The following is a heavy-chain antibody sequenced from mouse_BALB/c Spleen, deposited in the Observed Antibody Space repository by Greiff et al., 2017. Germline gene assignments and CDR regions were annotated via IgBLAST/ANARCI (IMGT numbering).Heavy chain of an antibody. J-gene: IGHJ4*01. Sequence: VQRVESGPGLVQPSQSLSITCTVSGFSLTSYGVHWVRQSPGKGLEWLGVIWSGGSTDYNAAFISRLSISKDNSKSQVFFKMNSLQANDTAIYYCARKGDWTDYYAMDYWGQGTSVTVSS. CDR2: IWSGGST. CDR1: GFSLTSYG. CDR3: ARKGDWTDYYAMDY. V-gene: IGHV2-2*02. D-gene: IGHD3-3*01.